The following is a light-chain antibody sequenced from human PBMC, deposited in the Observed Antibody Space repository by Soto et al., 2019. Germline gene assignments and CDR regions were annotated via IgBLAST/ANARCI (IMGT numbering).Light chain of an antibody. CDR2: EVS. Sequence: QSVLTQPASVSGSPGQSITISCTGTSSDVGAYNSVSWYQQYPGKTPKLMMYEVSNRPSGVSDRFSGSKSGNTASLTISGLQTGDEADYYCSSYRRSPTYVFGTGTKLTVL. CDR3: SSYRRSPTYV. CDR1: SSDVGAYNS. V-gene: IGLV2-14*01. J-gene: IGLJ1*01.